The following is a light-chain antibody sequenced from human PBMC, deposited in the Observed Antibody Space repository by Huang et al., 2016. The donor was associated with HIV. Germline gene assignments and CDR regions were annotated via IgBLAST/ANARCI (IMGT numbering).Light chain of an antibody. CDR1: QTVTNNY. Sequence: IVLTQSPDTLSLSPGERATLSCRASQTVTNNYLDWYQQRPGQAPRLLIYGASTRDTGIPDRFRGSGSGTDFPLTISSLEPKDFVVYYCQQFGSSPPYSFGQGTKLEIK. V-gene: IGKV3-20*01. CDR2: GAS. J-gene: IGKJ2*03. CDR3: QQFGSSPPYS.